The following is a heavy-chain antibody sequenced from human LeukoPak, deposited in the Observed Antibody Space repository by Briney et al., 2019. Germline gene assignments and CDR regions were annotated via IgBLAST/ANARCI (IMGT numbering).Heavy chain of an antibody. CDR1: GFTFSRYW. J-gene: IGHJ6*02. CDR3: SRDSLSSCGGDCYSGLDV. D-gene: IGHD2-21*02. Sequence: GGSLRLSCAASGFTFSRYWMTWVRQAPGKGLEWVANIKQDGSKKNYVDSVKGRFTISRDNAKNTLYLQMNSLRAEDTAVYYCSRDSLSSCGGDCYSGLDVWGQGTTVTVSS. V-gene: IGHV3-7*01. CDR2: IKQDGSKK.